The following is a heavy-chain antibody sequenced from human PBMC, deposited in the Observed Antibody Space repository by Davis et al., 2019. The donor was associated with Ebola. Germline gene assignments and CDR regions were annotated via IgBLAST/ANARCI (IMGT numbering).Heavy chain of an antibody. CDR1: GYTFTNYG. V-gene: IGHV1-18*04. CDR2: INPHNGNT. CDR3: YIAVAGRGY. D-gene: IGHD6-19*01. Sequence: AASVKVSCKASGYTFTNYGITWVRQAPGQGLEWMGWINPHNGNTNYAQKLQGRVTMTTDTSTTTAYMELRSLRSDDTAVYYCYIAVAGRGYWGQGTLVTVSS. J-gene: IGHJ4*02.